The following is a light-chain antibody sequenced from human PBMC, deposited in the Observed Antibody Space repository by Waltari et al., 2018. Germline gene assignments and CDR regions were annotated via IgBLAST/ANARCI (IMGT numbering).Light chain of an antibody. CDR2: DTS. CDR1: QTMYNS. J-gene: IGKJ2*01. CDR3: QQSYTLPYT. V-gene: IGKV1-39*01. Sequence: TCRASQTMYNSLNWYQHKPGKAPKLLISDTSTLQSGVPSRFSGRGSGTEFTLTISRLQPEDFGTYYCQQSYTLPYTFGQGTKLDI.